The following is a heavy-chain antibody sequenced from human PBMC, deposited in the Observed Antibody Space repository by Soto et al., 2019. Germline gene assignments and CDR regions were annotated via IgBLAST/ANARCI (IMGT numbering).Heavy chain of an antibody. V-gene: IGHV4-59*01. CDR2: IYYTGRT. D-gene: IGHD5-12*01. CDR3: ARGTSGNPYFDN. CDR1: GGSINYYY. Sequence: SETLSLTCTVSGGSINYYYWNWIRQPPGKGLEWIGYIYYTGRTNYNPSLKSRVTISIDTSKSQFSLKLSSVTAADTAVYFCARGTSGNPYFDNWGQGTLVTVSS. J-gene: IGHJ4*01.